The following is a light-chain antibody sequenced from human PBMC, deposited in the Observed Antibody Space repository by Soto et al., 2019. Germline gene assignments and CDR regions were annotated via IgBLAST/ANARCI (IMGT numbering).Light chain of an antibody. CDR1: QRVSNN. CDR3: LQYSGSSYT. J-gene: IGKJ5*01. CDR2: GAS. V-gene: IGKV3-15*01. Sequence: IVMTQSPSTLYVSPWEKATLSCRASQRVSNNFAWYQQKPGQAPRLLIYGASTRATGIPARFSGSGSGTEFTLTITSLQPDDSATYYCLQYSGSSYTFGQGTRLEIK.